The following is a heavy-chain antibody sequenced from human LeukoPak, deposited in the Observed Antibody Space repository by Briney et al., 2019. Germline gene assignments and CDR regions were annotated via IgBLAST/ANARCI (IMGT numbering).Heavy chain of an antibody. CDR2: IYYSGST. D-gene: IGHD3-22*01. CDR1: GGSISSGGYY. Sequence: SQTLSLTCTVSGGSISSGGYYWSWIRQHPGKGLEWIGYIYYSGSTNYNPSLKSRVTISVDTSKNQFSLKLSSVTAADTAVYYCARGRYYYDTPAASFDYWGQGTLVTVSS. CDR3: ARGRYYYDTPAASFDY. V-gene: IGHV4-31*03. J-gene: IGHJ4*02.